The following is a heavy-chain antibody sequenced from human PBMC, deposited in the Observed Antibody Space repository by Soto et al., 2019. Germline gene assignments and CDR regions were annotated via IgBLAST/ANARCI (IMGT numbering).Heavy chain of an antibody. Sequence: PGGSLRLSCAASGFTFSSYAMSWVRQAPGKGLEWVSAISGSGGSTYYADSVKGRFTISRDNSKNTLYLQMNSLRAEDTAVYYCAKVPYYYDSSGYYYRYAFDIWGQGTMVTVSS. D-gene: IGHD3-22*01. V-gene: IGHV3-23*01. CDR2: ISGSGGST. CDR1: GFTFSSYA. J-gene: IGHJ3*02. CDR3: AKVPYYYDSSGYYYRYAFDI.